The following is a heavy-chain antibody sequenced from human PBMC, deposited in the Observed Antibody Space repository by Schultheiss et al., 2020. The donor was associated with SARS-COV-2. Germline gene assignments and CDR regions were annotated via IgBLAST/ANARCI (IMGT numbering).Heavy chain of an antibody. Sequence: GGSLSLSCAASGFTFSSYAMHWVRQAPGKGLEWVAVISYDGSNKYYADSVKGRFTISRDNAKNTLYLQMNSLRAEDTAVYYCARGAVVPRGYWGQGTLVTVSS. CDR1: GFTFSSYA. D-gene: IGHD2-15*01. CDR2: ISYDGSNK. CDR3: ARGAVVPRGY. J-gene: IGHJ4*02. V-gene: IGHV3-30*04.